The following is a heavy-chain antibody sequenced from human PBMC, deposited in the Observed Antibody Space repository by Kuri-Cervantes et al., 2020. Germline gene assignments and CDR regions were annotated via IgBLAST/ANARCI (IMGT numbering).Heavy chain of an antibody. D-gene: IGHD2-21*01. Sequence: GGSLRLSCAASGFIFSNYGIHWVRQAPGKGLEWVAFIRYDGRNKHYAESVKGRFTISRDNSKNTLYLQMNSLRPEDTAVYYCARGSIRGHFDYWGQGTLVTVSS. J-gene: IGHJ4*02. V-gene: IGHV3-30*02. CDR3: ARGSIRGHFDY. CDR1: GFIFSNYG. CDR2: IRYDGRNK.